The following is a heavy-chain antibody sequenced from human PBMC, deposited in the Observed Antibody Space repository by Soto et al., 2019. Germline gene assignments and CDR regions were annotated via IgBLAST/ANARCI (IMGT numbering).Heavy chain of an antibody. J-gene: IGHJ4*02. V-gene: IGHV4-4*07. CDR2: IYFSGST. CDR3: AGSGRRTNVDY. CDR1: GGSISSYY. Sequence: QVQVQESGPGLVKPSETLSLTCTVSGGSISSYYWSWIRQPAGKGLEWIGRIYFSGSTNYNPSLKSRVTMSVDSSKNQFSLNLSSVTAADTAVYYCAGSGRRTNVDYWSQGTLVTVSS. D-gene: IGHD1-26*01.